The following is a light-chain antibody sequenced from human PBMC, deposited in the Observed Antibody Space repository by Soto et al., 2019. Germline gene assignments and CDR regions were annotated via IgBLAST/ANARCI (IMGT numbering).Light chain of an antibody. CDR3: QQYGSSPET. Sequence: EIVLTQSPGTLSLSPGERVTLSCRASQSVSSTYLGWYQQKPGQAPRLLIHGASSRATGIPDRFSGSGSGTDFTLTISRLEPEDFAVYYCQQYGSSPETFGQGTKVEIK. V-gene: IGKV3-20*01. J-gene: IGKJ1*01. CDR1: QSVSSTY. CDR2: GAS.